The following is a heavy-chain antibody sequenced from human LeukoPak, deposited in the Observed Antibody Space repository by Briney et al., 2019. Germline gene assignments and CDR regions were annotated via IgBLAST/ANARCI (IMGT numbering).Heavy chain of an antibody. CDR3: ARDRGSSPRFFDP. Sequence: ASVKVSCKASGYTLTDYYMHWVRQAPGQGLEWMGWLNPNSGGTNYAQKFQGRVTMTRDASISTAYTELSRLRSDDTAVYYCARDRGSSPRFFDPWGQGALVTVSS. CDR2: LNPNSGGT. D-gene: IGHD3-3*01. J-gene: IGHJ5*02. CDR1: GYTLTDYY. V-gene: IGHV1-2*02.